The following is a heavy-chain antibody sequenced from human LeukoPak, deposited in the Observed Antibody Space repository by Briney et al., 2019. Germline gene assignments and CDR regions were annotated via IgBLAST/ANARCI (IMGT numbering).Heavy chain of an antibody. Sequence: GGSLRLSCAASGFTFSSYSMNWVRQAPGKGLEWVSSISSSSSYIYYADSVKGRFTITRDNAKNSLYLQMNSLRAEDTAVYYCARGVGSSWYHDYWGQGTLVTVSS. J-gene: IGHJ4*02. CDR3: ARGVGSSWYHDY. V-gene: IGHV3-21*01. CDR1: GFTFSSYS. D-gene: IGHD6-13*01. CDR2: ISSSSSYI.